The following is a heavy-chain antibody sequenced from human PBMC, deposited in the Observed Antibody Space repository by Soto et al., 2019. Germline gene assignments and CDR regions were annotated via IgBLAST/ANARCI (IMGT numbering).Heavy chain of an antibody. Sequence: QINEKGSGPTLMKPTQTLTLSCTFSGFSLSNSGVGVAWIRQPPGKALEWLALIYWDDDERYRPSLRSRLTITKDTSKNHVVLTMTNVDPVDTATYFCTHKGGRGAGMDVWGQGTTVTVSS. CDR2: IYWDDDE. CDR1: GFSLSNSGVG. J-gene: IGHJ6*02. V-gene: IGHV2-5*02. CDR3: THKGGRGAGMDV. D-gene: IGHD2-15*01.